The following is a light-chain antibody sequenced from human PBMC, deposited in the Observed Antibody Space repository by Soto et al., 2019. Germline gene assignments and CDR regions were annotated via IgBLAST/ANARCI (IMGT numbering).Light chain of an antibody. J-gene: IGKJ1*01. CDR2: KAS. V-gene: IGKV1-5*03. CDR1: QSINNW. Sequence: DIQMTQSLSTLSASVGDRVTITCRTSQSINNWLAWYQQKPGKATNLLIYKASNIESGVPSSFSGSGSGTEFNITISSLQPDVFATYYFQQYNDYSWTFGQGTKVEIK. CDR3: QQYNDYSWT.